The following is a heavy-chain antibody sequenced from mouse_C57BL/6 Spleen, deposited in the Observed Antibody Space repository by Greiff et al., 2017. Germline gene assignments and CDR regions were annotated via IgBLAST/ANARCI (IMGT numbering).Heavy chain of an antibody. CDR3: ARGEIYYDYFYAMDY. J-gene: IGHJ4*01. CDR1: GYSFTGYY. V-gene: IGHV1-42*01. Sequence: EVQLQQSGPELVKPGASVKISCKASGYSFTGYYMNWVKQSPEKSLEWIGEINPSTGGTTYNQKFKAKATLTVDKSSSTAYMQLKSLTSEDSAVYYCARGEIYYDYFYAMDYWGQGTSVTVSS. D-gene: IGHD2-4*01. CDR2: INPSTGGT.